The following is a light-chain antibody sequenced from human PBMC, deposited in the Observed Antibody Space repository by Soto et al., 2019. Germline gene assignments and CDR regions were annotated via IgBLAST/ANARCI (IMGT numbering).Light chain of an antibody. Sequence: QSVLTQPPSVSAAPGQKVTISCSGSSSNIGNNYVSWYQQLPGTAPKLLLYDNDKRPSGIPDRFSGSKSGTSATLGITGLQTGDEADYYCATWDSSLSALLFGGGTKVTVL. CDR1: SSNIGNNY. CDR2: DND. J-gene: IGLJ2*01. CDR3: ATWDSSLSALL. V-gene: IGLV1-51*01.